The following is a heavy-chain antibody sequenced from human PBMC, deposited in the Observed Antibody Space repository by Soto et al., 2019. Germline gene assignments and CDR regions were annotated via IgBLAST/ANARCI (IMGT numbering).Heavy chain of an antibody. CDR3: TSPRPPDYYGSGSYSGYYYYGMDV. J-gene: IGHJ6*02. Sequence: PGWSLRLSCAASGFTFSGSAMHWVRQASGKGLVWVGRIRSKANSYATAYAASVKGRFTISRDDSKNTAYLQMNSLKTEDTAVYYCTSPRPPDYYGSGSYSGYYYYGMDVWGQGTTVTVSS. D-gene: IGHD3-10*01. V-gene: IGHV3-73*01. CDR1: GFTFSGSA. CDR2: IRSKANSYAT.